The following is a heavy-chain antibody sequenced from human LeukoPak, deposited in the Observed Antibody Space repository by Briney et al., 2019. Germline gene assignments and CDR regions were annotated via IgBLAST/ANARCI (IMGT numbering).Heavy chain of an antibody. CDR3: ARGISMVRGNQHFDY. Sequence: PSETLTLTYTVCGGSTSSYYWSWIRQPAGKGLEWIRRIYTSGSTNYNPSLKSRVTMSVDTSKNQFSLKLSSVTAADTAVYYCARGISMVRGNQHFDYWGQGTLVTVSS. CDR1: GGSTSSYY. CDR2: IYTSGST. V-gene: IGHV4-4*07. D-gene: IGHD3-10*01. J-gene: IGHJ4*02.